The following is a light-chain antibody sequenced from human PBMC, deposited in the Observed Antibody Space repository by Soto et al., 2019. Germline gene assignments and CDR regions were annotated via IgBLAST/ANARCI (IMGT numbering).Light chain of an antibody. J-gene: IGKJ2*03. V-gene: IGKV1-9*01. CDR2: AAS. CDR3: QQYNTYYS. CDR1: QGISGY. Sequence: DIQLTQSPSFLSASVGDRVTITCRASQGISGYLAWYQQKPGKAPKLLIYAASTLQRGVPSRFSGSGSGTEFTLTISSLQPDDFATYYCQQYNTYYSFAQGTKVDIK.